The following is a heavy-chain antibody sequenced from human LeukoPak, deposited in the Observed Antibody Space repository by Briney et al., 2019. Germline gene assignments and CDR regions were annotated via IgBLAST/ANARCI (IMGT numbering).Heavy chain of an antibody. V-gene: IGHV3-9*01. J-gene: IGHJ4*02. D-gene: IGHD3-9*01. CDR2: ISWNSGSI. Sequence: GGSLRLSCAASGFTFDDYAMHWVRQAPGKGLEWVSGISWNSGSIGYADSVKGRFTISRDNAKNSLYLQMNSLRAEDTALYYCVKGENGGLRYFDFDYWGQGTLVTVSS. CDR3: VKGENGGLRYFDFDY. CDR1: GFTFDDYA.